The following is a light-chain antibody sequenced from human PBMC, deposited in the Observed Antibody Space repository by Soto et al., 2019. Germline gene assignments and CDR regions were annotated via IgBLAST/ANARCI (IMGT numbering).Light chain of an antibody. CDR3: GTWDSSLSAYV. CDR2: DNN. Sequence: QSALTQPPSVSADSGQKVTISCSGSSSNIGNNFVSWYQQLPGTAPKLLIYDNNKRPSGIPDRCSGSKSGTSATLGITGLQTGDEADYYCGTWDSSLSAYVFGTGTKVTVL. V-gene: IGLV1-51*01. CDR1: SSNIGNNF. J-gene: IGLJ1*01.